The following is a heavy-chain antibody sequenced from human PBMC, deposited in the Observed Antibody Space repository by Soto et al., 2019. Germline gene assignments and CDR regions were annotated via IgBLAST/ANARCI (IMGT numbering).Heavy chain of an antibody. CDR1: GFTLSSRW. V-gene: IGHV4-39*07. CDR3: ARGQLLPEY. Sequence: GSLRLSCVVSGFTLSSRWMHWVRQTPGKGLEWIGSIYYSGSTYYNPSLKSRVTISVDTSKNQFSLKLSSVTAVDTAVYYCARGQLLPEYWGQGTLVTVSS. D-gene: IGHD2-15*01. CDR2: IYYSGST. J-gene: IGHJ4*02.